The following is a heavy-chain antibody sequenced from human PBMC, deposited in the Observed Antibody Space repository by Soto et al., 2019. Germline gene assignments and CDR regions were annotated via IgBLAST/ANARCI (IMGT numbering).Heavy chain of an antibody. V-gene: IGHV1-18*01. Sequence: SVKVYCKASGGTFSSYVISWVRLAPGQGLEWMGGISANYGKTNYAQKLQGRVTMTTDTSTSTAYMELRSLRSDDTAVYYCARDPGMVVAATNYYYGMDVWGQGTTVTVSS. J-gene: IGHJ6*02. D-gene: IGHD2-15*01. CDR3: ARDPGMVVAATNYYYGMDV. CDR1: GGTFSSYV. CDR2: ISANYGKT.